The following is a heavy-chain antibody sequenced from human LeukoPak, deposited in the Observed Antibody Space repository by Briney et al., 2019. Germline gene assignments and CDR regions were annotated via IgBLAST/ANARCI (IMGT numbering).Heavy chain of an antibody. CDR1: GFTFSSYS. Sequence: GGSLGLSCAASGFTFSSYSMNWVRQAPGKGLEWVSSISSSSSYIYYADSVKGRFTISRDNAKNSLYLQMNSLRAEDTAVYYCARDSVVATIVDWFDPWGQGTLVTVSS. J-gene: IGHJ5*02. CDR3: ARDSVVATIVDWFDP. V-gene: IGHV3-21*01. CDR2: ISSSSSYI. D-gene: IGHD5-12*01.